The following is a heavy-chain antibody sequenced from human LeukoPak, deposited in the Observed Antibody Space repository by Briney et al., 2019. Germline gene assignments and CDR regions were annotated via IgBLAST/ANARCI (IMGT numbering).Heavy chain of an antibody. D-gene: IGHD3-10*01. CDR1: GFTFSSYG. J-gene: IGHJ4*02. V-gene: IGHV3-30*02. CDR2: IWYDGSNK. CDR3: AKEHGSGSFDY. Sequence: GGSLRLSCAASGFTFSSYGMHWVRQAPGKGLEWVAVIWYDGSNKYYADSVKGRFTISRGNSKNTLYLQMNSLRAEDTAVYYCAKEHGSGSFDYWGQGTLVTVSS.